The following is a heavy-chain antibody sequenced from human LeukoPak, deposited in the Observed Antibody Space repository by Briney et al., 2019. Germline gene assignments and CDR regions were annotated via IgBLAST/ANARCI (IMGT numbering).Heavy chain of an antibody. CDR1: GGSISSYY. D-gene: IGHD2-15*01. V-gene: IGHV4-4*07. J-gene: IGHJ4*02. CDR3: ARDLRGYCSGGSCYQFDY. Sequence: PSETLSLTCTASGGSISSYYWSWIRQPAGKGLEWIGRIYTSGSTNYNPSLKSRVTMSVDTSKNQFSLKLSSVTAADTAVYYCARDLRGYCSGGSCYQFDYWGQGTLVTVSS. CDR2: IYTSGST.